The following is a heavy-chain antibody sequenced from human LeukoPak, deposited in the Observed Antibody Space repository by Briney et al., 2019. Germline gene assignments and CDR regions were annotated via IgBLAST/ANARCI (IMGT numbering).Heavy chain of an antibody. D-gene: IGHD3-22*01. J-gene: IGHJ3*02. CDR3: ARHMTVTYVAFDI. Sequence: SETLSLTCVVSAGSTRGYYWSWIRQPPGKGLEWIGYIYYSGSTKYNPSLKSRVTISVDTSERQFSLKLSSVTAADTAAYYCARHMTVTYVAFDIWGQGTMVTVSS. V-gene: IGHV4-59*08. CDR2: IYYSGST. CDR1: AGSTRGYY.